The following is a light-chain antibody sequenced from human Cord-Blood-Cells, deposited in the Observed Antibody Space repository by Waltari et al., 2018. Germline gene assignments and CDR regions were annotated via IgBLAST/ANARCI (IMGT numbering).Light chain of an antibody. J-gene: IGKJ3*01. CDR2: WAS. Sequence: DIVMTQSPDSLAVSLGERATINCKSSQSVLYSSNNKNYIAWYQQKPGQPPKLLMYWASTRESGVPDRFSGSGSGTDFTLTISSLQAEDVAVYYCQQYYSTPFTFGPGTKVDIK. CDR1: QSVLYSSNNKNY. CDR3: QQYYSTPFT. V-gene: IGKV4-1*01.